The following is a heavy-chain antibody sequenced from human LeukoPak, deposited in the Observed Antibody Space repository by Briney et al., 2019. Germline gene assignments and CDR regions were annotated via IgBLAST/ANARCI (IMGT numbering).Heavy chain of an antibody. J-gene: IGHJ4*02. CDR1: GYTFIGYY. Sequence: ASVKVSCKASGYTFIGYYIHWVRQAPGQGLAWMGWLNPNSGGTNYALKFQGRVTMTRDTSTSTAYMELSRLRSDDTAVYYCARVGFCGTTSCSLPYFDYWGQGTLVTVSS. CDR2: LNPNSGGT. D-gene: IGHD2-2*01. CDR3: ARVGFCGTTSCSLPYFDY. V-gene: IGHV1-2*02.